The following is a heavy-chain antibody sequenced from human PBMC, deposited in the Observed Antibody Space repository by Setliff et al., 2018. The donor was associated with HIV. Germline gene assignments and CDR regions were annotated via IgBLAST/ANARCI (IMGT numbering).Heavy chain of an antibody. D-gene: IGHD2-21*01. Sequence: GGSLRLSCAASGFTFSTYAMHWVRQAPGKGLEWVSVISYDGNNKYYADSVKGRFTISRDNSKNTLYLQINSLRPEDTAVYYCVTRYCGESICPEFDYWGQGTLVTVSS. CDR2: ISYDGNNK. V-gene: IGHV3-30-3*01. CDR3: VTRYCGESICPEFDY. CDR1: GFTFSTYA. J-gene: IGHJ4*02.